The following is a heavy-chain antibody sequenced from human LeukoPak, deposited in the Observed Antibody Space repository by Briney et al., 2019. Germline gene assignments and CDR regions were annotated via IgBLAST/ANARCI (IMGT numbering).Heavy chain of an antibody. CDR3: ARVGVVATEWLQGYFDC. D-gene: IGHD2-15*01. Sequence: GESLKISCKGSGYSFTSYWIGWVRPMPGKGLEWRGIIYPGDSDTRYSPSFQGQVTISVDKSISTAYLQWSSLKASDTAMYYCARVGVVATEWLQGYFDCWGQGTLVTVSS. CDR1: GYSFTSYW. V-gene: IGHV5-51*01. CDR2: IYPGDSDT. J-gene: IGHJ4*02.